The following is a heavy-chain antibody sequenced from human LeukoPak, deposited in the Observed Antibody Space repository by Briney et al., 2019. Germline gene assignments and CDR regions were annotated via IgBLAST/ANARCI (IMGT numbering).Heavy chain of an antibody. CDR1: GFTFSSYE. J-gene: IGHJ3*02. V-gene: IGHV3-21*04. Sequence: GGSLRLSCAASGFTFSSYEMNWVRQAPGKGLEWVSSISSSSSYIYYADSVKGRFTISRDNAKNSLYLQMNSLRAEDTAVYYCACLTTADAFDIWGQGTMVTVSS. D-gene: IGHD3-22*01. CDR2: ISSSSSYI. CDR3: ACLTTADAFDI.